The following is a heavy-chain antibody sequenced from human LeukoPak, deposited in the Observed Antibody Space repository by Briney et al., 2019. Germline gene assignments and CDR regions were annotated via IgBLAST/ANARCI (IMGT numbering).Heavy chain of an antibody. CDR1: GFTFSSYS. CDR2: ISSSSSYI. CDR3: ARDFDPGLNYYDSSLNGHDAFDI. D-gene: IGHD3-22*01. Sequence: GGSLRLSCAASGFTFSSYSMNWVRQAPGRGLEWVSSISSSSSYIYYADSVKGRFTISRDNAKNSLYLQMNSLRAEDTAVYYCARDFDPGLNYYDSSLNGHDAFDIWGQGTMVTVSS. J-gene: IGHJ3*02. V-gene: IGHV3-21*01.